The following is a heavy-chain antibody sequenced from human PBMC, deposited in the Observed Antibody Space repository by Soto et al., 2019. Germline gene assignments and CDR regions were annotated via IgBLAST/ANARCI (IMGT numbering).Heavy chain of an antibody. V-gene: IGHV1-18*04. Sequence: QVQLVQSGAEVKKPGASVKVSCKASGYTFTSYGISWVRQAPGQGLEWMGWISAYNGNTNYAQKLQGRVTMTTDTATSTAYMELRSLRSDDTAVYYCARARAYYDSSGYYSGWFDPWGQGPLVTVSS. J-gene: IGHJ5*02. CDR2: ISAYNGNT. D-gene: IGHD3-22*01. CDR3: ARARAYYDSSGYYSGWFDP. CDR1: GYTFTSYG.